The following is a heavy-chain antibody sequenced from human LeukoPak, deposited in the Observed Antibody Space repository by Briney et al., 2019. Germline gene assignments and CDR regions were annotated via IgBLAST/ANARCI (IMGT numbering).Heavy chain of an antibody. CDR3: TTSDIVVVVAAFDY. CDR1: GFTFSNAW. V-gene: IGHV3-15*01. J-gene: IGHJ4*02. CDR2: IKSKTDGGTT. Sequence: GSLRLSCAGSGFTFSNAWIGRGRQAPGKGLEWVGRIKSKTDGGTTDYAAPVKGRFTISRDDSKNTLYLQMNSLKTEDTAVYYCTTSDIVVVVAAFDYWDQGTLVTVSS. D-gene: IGHD2-15*01.